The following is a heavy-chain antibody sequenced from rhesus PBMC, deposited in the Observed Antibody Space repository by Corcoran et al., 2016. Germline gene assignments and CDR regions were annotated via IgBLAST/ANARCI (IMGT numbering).Heavy chain of an antibody. CDR1: GFSFIGYG. CDR2: LTSASDKI. Sequence: DLVGPGGDLVQPGWSLRLSGVASGFSFIGYGFNWVRQAAGKGLECVSGLTSASDKIFYADSGRGLFTVSRDNSKNILFLQMNNLRFEDTAVYYCTKDLQYGAFDFWGQGLRVTVSS. CDR3: TKDLQYGAFDF. J-gene: IGHJ3*01. V-gene: IGHV3S5*01. D-gene: IGHD4-23*01.